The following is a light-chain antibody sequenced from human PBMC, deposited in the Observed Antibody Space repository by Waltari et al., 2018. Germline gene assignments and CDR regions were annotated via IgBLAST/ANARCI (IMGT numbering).Light chain of an antibody. CDR2: EVS. J-gene: IGLJ1*01. CDR1: SSHVGGYNY. Sequence: QSALTQPASVSGSPGQSITISCPGTSSHVGGYNYVSWYQQHPGKAPKLMIYEVSNRPSGVSNRFSGSKSGNTASLTISGLQAEDEADYYCSSYTSSSLYVFGTGTKVTVL. V-gene: IGLV2-14*01. CDR3: SSYTSSSLYV.